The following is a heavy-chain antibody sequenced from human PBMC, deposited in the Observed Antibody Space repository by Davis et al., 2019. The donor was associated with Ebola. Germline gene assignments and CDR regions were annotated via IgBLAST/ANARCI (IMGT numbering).Heavy chain of an antibody. J-gene: IGHJ4*02. Sequence: GGSLRLSCAASGFTFSGSAMHWVRQASGKGLEWVGRIRSKANSYATAYAASVKGRFTISRDDSKNTAYLQMNSLKTEDTAVYYCTTASSQLVARWGQGTLVTVSS. CDR3: TTASSQLVAR. CDR2: IRSKANSYAT. CDR1: GFTFSGSA. V-gene: IGHV3-73*01. D-gene: IGHD6-6*01.